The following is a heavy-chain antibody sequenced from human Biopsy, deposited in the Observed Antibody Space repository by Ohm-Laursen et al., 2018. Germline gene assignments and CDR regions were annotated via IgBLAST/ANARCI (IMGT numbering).Heavy chain of an antibody. CDR2: IIAVSGLV. CDR3: ATPFQYYDSWGGYPPFDH. J-gene: IGHJ4*02. D-gene: IGHD3-3*01. CDR1: GGTFSNYA. Sequence: PSVTVSCNASGGTFSNYAISWVRQAPGEGLEWMGGIIAVSGLVNYAPKFQGRVSITADKSTTTAYMELSNLKSEDTAVYYCATPFQYYDSWGGYPPFDHWGQGTLVTVSS. V-gene: IGHV1-69*17.